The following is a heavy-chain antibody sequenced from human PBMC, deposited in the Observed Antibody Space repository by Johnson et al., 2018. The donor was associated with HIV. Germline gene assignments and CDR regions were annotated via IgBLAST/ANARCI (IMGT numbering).Heavy chain of an antibody. J-gene: IGHJ3*02. CDR3: ARGGGTYAFDI. CDR2: IKSKTDGGTT. V-gene: IGHV3-15*01. D-gene: IGHD1-26*01. CDR1: GFTFSNAW. Sequence: VQLVESGGGLVQPGWSLRLSCAASGFTFSNAWMSWVRQAPGKGLEWVGRIKSKTDGGTTDYAAPVKGRFTISRDDSKNTLYLQMNSLKTEDTAVYYCARGGGTYAFDIWGQGTMVTVSS.